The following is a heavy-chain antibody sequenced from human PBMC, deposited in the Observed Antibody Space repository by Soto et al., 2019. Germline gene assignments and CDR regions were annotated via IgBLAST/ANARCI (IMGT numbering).Heavy chain of an antibody. D-gene: IGHD6-6*01. Sequence: GASVKVSCKASGYSFTSYGVTWVRQAPGQGLEWMGWISAYNGNKKYAQKLQGRVTMTTDTSTSTAYMELRSLRSDDAAVYYWARVISRAARFIDYWGQGTLVTVSS. CDR1: GYSFTSYG. J-gene: IGHJ4*02. V-gene: IGHV1-18*01. CDR3: ARVISRAARFIDY. CDR2: ISAYNGNK.